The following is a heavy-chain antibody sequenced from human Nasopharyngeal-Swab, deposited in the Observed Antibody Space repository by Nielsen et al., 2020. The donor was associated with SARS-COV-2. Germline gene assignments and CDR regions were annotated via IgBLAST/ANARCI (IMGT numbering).Heavy chain of an antibody. CDR2: IKSKTDGGTT. CDR3: TTDRGFWSGRDTFDI. Sequence: GESLKISCAASGFTFSNAWMNWVRQAPGKGPEWVGRIKSKTDGGTTDYAAPVKGRFTISRDDSKNTLYLQMNSLNTEDTAVYYCTTDRGFWSGRDTFDIWGQGTMVTVSS. V-gene: IGHV3-15*07. CDR1: GFTFSNAW. J-gene: IGHJ3*02. D-gene: IGHD3-3*01.